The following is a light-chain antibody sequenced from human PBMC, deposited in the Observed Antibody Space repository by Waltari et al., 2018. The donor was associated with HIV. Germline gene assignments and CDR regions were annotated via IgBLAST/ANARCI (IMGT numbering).Light chain of an antibody. CDR1: SSDVGGSKY. V-gene: IGLV2-8*01. CDR2: EVN. Sequence: QSALTQPPSASGSPGQSVTISCTGTSSDVGGSKYVSGYQQHPGKAPNLIIYEVNKRPSGVPDRFSGSKSANTASLTVSGLQADDEADYYCNSYAGSNNWVFGGGTKLTVL. CDR3: NSYAGSNNWV. J-gene: IGLJ3*02.